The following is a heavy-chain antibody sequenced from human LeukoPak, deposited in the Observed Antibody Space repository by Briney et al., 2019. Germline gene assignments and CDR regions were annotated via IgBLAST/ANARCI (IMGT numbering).Heavy chain of an antibody. V-gene: IGHV4-30-2*01. Sequence: SETLSLTCAVSGGSISSGGYSWSWIRQPPGKGLEWIGYIYHSGSTYYNPSLKSRVTISVDTSKNQFSLKLSSVTAADTAVYYCAREPYSSSWYYFDYWGQGTLVTVSS. CDR1: GGSISSGGYS. J-gene: IGHJ4*02. CDR3: AREPYSSSWYYFDY. D-gene: IGHD6-13*01. CDR2: IYHSGST.